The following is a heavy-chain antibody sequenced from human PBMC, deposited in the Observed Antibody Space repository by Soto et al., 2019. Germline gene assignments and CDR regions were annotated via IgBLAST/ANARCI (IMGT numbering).Heavy chain of an antibody. CDR1: GDTFNNYA. CDR2: IVPIFGTT. J-gene: IGHJ5*02. CDR3: ARDVVSGTTFGCCGS. V-gene: IGHV1-69*06. D-gene: IGHD1-7*01. Sequence: SVKVSCKASGDTFNNYAISWMRQTPGRGLEWLGEIVPIFGTTNYPQEFQGRVTITADTSTSTAYMELSRLISEDTALYYCARDVVSGTTFGCCGSCGQRPRFATSS.